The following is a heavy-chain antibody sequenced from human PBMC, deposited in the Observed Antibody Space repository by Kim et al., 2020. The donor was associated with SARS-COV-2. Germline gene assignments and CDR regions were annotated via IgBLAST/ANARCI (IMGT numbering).Heavy chain of an antibody. CDR3: AKIGGQQLDPFDY. CDR1: GFTFSSYG. Sequence: GGSLRLSCAASGFTFSSYGMHWVRQAPGKGLEWVAVISYDGSNKYYADSVKGRFTISRDNSKNTLYLQMNSLRAEDTAVYYCAKIGGQQLDPFDYWGQGT. J-gene: IGHJ4*02. D-gene: IGHD6-13*01. CDR2: ISYDGSNK. V-gene: IGHV3-30*18.